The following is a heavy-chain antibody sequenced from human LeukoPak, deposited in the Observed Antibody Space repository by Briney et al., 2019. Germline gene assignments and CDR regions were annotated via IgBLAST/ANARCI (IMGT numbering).Heavy chain of an antibody. CDR2: IYYSGST. CDR1: GGSISSGGYY. V-gene: IGHV4-31*03. CDR3: ARGRELYDYVWGSYRYSPLDAFDI. Sequence: SQTLSLTCTVSGGSISSGGYYWSWLRQHPGTGLEWIGYIYYSGSTYYNPSLKSRVTISVDTSKNQLALKLSSVTAADTAVYYCARGRELYDYVWGSYRYSPLDAFDIWGQGTMVTVSS. D-gene: IGHD3-16*02. J-gene: IGHJ3*02.